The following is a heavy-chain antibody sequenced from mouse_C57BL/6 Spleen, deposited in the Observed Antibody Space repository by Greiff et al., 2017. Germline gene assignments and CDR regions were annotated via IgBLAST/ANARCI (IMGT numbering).Heavy chain of an antibody. CDR2: IDPETGGT. CDR3: AREDYYGSSYDFDY. J-gene: IGHJ2*01. V-gene: IGHV1-15*01. Sequence: VKLQESGAELVRPGASVTLSCKASGYTFTDYEMHWVKQTPVHGLEWIGAIDPETGGTAYNQKFKGKAILTADKSSSTAYMELRSLTSEDSAVYYCAREDYYGSSYDFDYWGQGTTLTVSS. CDR1: GYTFTDYE. D-gene: IGHD1-1*01.